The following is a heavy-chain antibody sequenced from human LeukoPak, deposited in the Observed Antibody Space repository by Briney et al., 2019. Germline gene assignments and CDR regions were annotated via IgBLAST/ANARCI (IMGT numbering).Heavy chain of an antibody. CDR1: GGSFSGYY. D-gene: IGHD3-22*01. Sequence: SETLSLTCAVYGGSFSGYYWSWIRQPPGKGLEWIGEINHSGSTNYNPSLKSRVTISVDTSKNQFSLKLSSVTAADTAVYYCARPHKYYYDSSGYAYYFDYWGQGTLVTVSS. CDR3: ARPHKYYYDSSGYAYYFDY. CDR2: INHSGST. V-gene: IGHV4-34*01. J-gene: IGHJ4*02.